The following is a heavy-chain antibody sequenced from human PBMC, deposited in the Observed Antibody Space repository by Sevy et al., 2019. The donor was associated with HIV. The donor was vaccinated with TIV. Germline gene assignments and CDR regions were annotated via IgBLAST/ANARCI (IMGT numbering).Heavy chain of an antibody. V-gene: IGHV3-53*01. J-gene: IGHJ6*02. CDR3: ARILHYYYGMDV. Sequence: GGSLRLSCAASGFTVSSDYMSWVRQAPGKGLEYVSVIYSGGSTYYADSVKGRFTISRDNSKTMLFLQMNSLRAEDTAVYYCARILHYYYGMDVWGQGTTVTVSS. CDR2: IYSGGST. CDR1: GFTVSSDY.